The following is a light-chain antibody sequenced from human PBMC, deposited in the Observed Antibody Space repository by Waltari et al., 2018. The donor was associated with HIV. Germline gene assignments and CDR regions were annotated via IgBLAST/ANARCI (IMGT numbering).Light chain of an antibody. CDR3: CSYGGDNTFV. CDR1: GSDVGNFNF. Sequence: QSALTQPASVSESLGQSITISCTGGGSDVGNFNFVSGYQQRPGKAPRLMIYDDLKRPSGVSTRFSASKSGNTASLTISGLQVEDEADYYCCSYGGDNTFVFGGGTTVTVL. CDR2: DDL. V-gene: IGLV2-23*02. J-gene: IGLJ3*02.